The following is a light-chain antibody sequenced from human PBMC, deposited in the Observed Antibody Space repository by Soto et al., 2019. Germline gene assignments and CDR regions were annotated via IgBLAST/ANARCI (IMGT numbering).Light chain of an antibody. CDR1: NIGDKR. CDR3: QVWDIMTDNYV. CDR2: YDR. J-gene: IGLJ1*01. V-gene: IGLV3-21*04. Sequence: SYELTQPPSVSVAPEKTTTITCGGNNIGDKRVHWYRQKPGQAPVLLISYDRDRPSGIPERFSGSNSGNTATLTNSRVEAGDEADYYCQVWDIMTDNYVFGGGTKVTVL.